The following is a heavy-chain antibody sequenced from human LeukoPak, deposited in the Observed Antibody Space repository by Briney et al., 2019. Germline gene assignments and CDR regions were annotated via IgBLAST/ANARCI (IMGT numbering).Heavy chain of an antibody. CDR2: IYNSGST. D-gene: IGHD1-26*01. V-gene: IGHV4-59*08. CDR1: GGSISSYY. CDR3: ARNSSGNYFDY. Sequence: SETLSLTCTVSGGSISSYYWSWIRQPPGKELEWIGSIYNSGSTHYNPSLKSRVTISVDTSKNQFSLKLSSVTAADTAVYYCARNSSGNYFDYWGQGTLVTVSS. J-gene: IGHJ4*02.